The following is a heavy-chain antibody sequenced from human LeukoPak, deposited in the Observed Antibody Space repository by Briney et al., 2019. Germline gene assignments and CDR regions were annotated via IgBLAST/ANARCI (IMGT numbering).Heavy chain of an antibody. D-gene: IGHD3-16*01. CDR3: ANEGGGAFDI. V-gene: IGHV3-7*01. Sequence: GGSLRLSCAASGFTFSTYWMGWVHQAPGKGLEWVANIEEYGNEIHYVDSVKGRFTISRDNAKNSLYLQMNSLRAEDTAVYYCANEGGGAFDIWGQGTMVTVSS. J-gene: IGHJ3*02. CDR2: IEEYGNEI. CDR1: GFTFSTYW.